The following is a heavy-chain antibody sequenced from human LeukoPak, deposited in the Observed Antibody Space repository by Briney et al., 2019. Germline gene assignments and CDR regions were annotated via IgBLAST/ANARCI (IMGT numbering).Heavy chain of an antibody. CDR2: INPSGGST. CDR1: GYTFTSYY. CDR3: ARDLGAAAKTRNYFDY. V-gene: IGHV1-46*01. D-gene: IGHD6-13*01. Sequence: ASVKVSCKASGYTFTSYYMHWVRQAPGQGLEWMGIINPSGGSTSYAQKFQGRVTMTRDTSTSTVYMELSSLRSEDTAVYYCARDLGAAAKTRNYFDYWGQGTLVTVSS. J-gene: IGHJ4*02.